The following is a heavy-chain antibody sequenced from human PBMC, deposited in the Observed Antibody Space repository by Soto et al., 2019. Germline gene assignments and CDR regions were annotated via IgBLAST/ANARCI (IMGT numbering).Heavy chain of an antibody. J-gene: IGHJ6*02. D-gene: IGHD3-3*01. CDR3: AKGVCDWSVRNCESVYYGMDV. CDR1: GLTFSNYA. CDR2: ISGSGGRT. Sequence: WGSLRLSCAASGLTFSNYAMSWVRQAPGKGLEWVSSISGSGGRTDHADPVKGRFSISRDNAKNTLYLQMNSLRAEDTAVYYCAKGVCDWSVRNCESVYYGMDVWGQGTTVTVSS. V-gene: IGHV3-23*01.